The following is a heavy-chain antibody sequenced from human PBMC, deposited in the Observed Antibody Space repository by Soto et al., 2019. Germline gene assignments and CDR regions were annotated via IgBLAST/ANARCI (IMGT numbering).Heavy chain of an antibody. V-gene: IGHV1-69*13. CDR1: GDTFNKFG. Sequence: SVKVSCKASGDTFNKFGISWVRQAPGQGLEWMGGIIPMYGAANSAQKFRDRVSITADESTNTAYMELSSLRSEDTAIYFCARCMRALRTDDVSDIWGNGTVVTVSS. CDR2: IIPMYGAA. J-gene: IGHJ3*02. CDR3: ARCMRALRTDDVSDI.